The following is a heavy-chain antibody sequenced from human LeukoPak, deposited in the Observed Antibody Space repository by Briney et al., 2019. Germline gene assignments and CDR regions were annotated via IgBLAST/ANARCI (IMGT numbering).Heavy chain of an antibody. J-gene: IGHJ3*02. D-gene: IGHD3-22*01. Sequence: PGGSLRLSCAASGFTFSNYGMHWVRQAPGKGLEWVAFIRYDGGNKYYADSVKGRFTISRDNSKNTLYLQMNSLRAEDTAVYYCAKDLRQYYYDSSGYSNAFDIWGQGTMVTVSS. CDR1: GFTFSNYG. CDR3: AKDLRQYYYDSSGYSNAFDI. V-gene: IGHV3-30*02. CDR2: IRYDGGNK.